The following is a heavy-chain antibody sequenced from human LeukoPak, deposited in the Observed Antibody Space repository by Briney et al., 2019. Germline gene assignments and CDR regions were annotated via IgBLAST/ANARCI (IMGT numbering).Heavy chain of an antibody. CDR3: ARDRVQIWSYVAIFDY. D-gene: IGHD4/OR15-4a*01. V-gene: IGHV3-30*04. CDR2: ISNDGANI. CDR1: GFTFSTYT. Sequence: GGSLRLSCVASGFTFSTYTMHWVRQAPGKGLEWVAVISNDGANIGYRDPVRGRFTISRDISKNTLYLQMDSLRSEDTAMYFCARDRVQIWSYVAIFDYWGQGTLVTVSS. J-gene: IGHJ4*02.